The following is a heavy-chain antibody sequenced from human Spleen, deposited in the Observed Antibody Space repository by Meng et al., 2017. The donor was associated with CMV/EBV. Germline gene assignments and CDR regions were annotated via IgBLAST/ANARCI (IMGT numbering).Heavy chain of an antibody. V-gene: IGHV3-30-3*01. CDR3: ARGLKWELLRVYYYYGMDV. CDR1: GFTFSSYA. CDR2: ISYDGSNK. D-gene: IGHD1-26*01. J-gene: IGHJ6*02. Sequence: GGSLRLSCAASGFTFSSYAMHWVRQAPGKGLEWVAVISYDGSNKYYADSVKGRFTISRDNSKNTLYLQMNSLRAEDTAVYYCARGLKWELLRVYYYYGMDVWGQGTTVTVSS.